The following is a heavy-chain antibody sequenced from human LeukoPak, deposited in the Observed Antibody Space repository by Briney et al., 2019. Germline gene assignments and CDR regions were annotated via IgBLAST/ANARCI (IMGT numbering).Heavy chain of an antibody. CDR1: GDSIGSHY. CDR3: ARDYYDSRGEAFDI. Sequence: SETLSLTCTVPGDSIGSHYWSWIRQPPGKGLEWIGYIFYVGSTNYNPSLKSRVTISVDTSKNQFSLKLNSVTAADTAVNYCARDYYDSRGEAFDIWGQGTMVTVSS. D-gene: IGHD3-22*01. V-gene: IGHV4-59*11. J-gene: IGHJ3*02. CDR2: IFYVGST.